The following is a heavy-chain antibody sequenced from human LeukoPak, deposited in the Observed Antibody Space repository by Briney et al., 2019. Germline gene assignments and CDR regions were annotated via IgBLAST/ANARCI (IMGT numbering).Heavy chain of an antibody. CDR1: GGSFSGYY. J-gene: IGHJ4*02. D-gene: IGHD1-26*01. CDR2: INHSGST. V-gene: IGHV4-34*01. CDR3: ARQVGIGYSGSYYAY. Sequence: SETLSLTCAVYGGSFSGYYWSWIRQPPGKGLEWIGEINHSGSTNYNPSLKSRVTISVDTSKNQFSLKLSSVTAADTAVYYCARQVGIGYSGSYYAYWGQGTLVTVSS.